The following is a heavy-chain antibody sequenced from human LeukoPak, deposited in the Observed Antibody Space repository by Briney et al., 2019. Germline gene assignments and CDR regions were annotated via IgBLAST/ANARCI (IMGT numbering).Heavy chain of an antibody. J-gene: IGHJ4*02. V-gene: IGHV4-59*01. CDR1: GGSISSYY. Sequence: TSETLSLTCTVSGGSISSYYWSWIRQPPGKGLEWIGYIYYSGSTNYNPSLKSRVTIIVNTTKNQFSLKLSSVTAADTAVYYCARVDPDSSSTLEVFDYWGQGTLVTVSS. CDR3: ARVDPDSSSTLEVFDY. D-gene: IGHD6-6*01. CDR2: IYYSGST.